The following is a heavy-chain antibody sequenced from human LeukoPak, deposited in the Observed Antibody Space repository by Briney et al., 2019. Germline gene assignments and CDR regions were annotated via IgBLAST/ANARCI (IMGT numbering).Heavy chain of an antibody. CDR1: GFTFSSYD. CDR3: AKDGAYCSSTNCYFSY. D-gene: IGHD2-2*01. CDR2: ISYDGSNK. V-gene: IGHV3-30*18. J-gene: IGHJ4*02. Sequence: PGRSLRLSCAASGFTFSSYDMHWVRQAPGKGLEWVAVISYDGSNKYYADSVKGRFTISRDNSKNTLYLQMNSLRAEDTAVYYCAKDGAYCSSTNCYFSYWGQGTLVTVSS.